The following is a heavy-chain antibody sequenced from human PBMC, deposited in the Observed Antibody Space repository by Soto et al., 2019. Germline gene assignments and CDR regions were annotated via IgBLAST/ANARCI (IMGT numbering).Heavy chain of an antibody. CDR2: IWYDGSNK. V-gene: IGHV3-33*01. D-gene: IGHD3-22*01. CDR1: VFTFRSYG. CDR3: ARDIYSSSYYYYYSMDV. J-gene: IGHJ6*02. Sequence: GGALRLSCSASVFTFRSYGRHWVRKAQGKGLEWVAVIWYDGSNKYYADSVKGRFTISRDDSKNTLSLQMDSLRAEDTAVYYCARDIYSSSYYYYYSMDVWGQGT.